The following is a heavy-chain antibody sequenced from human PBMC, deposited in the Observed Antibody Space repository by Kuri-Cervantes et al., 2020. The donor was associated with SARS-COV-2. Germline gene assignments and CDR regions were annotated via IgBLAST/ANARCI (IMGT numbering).Heavy chain of an antibody. Sequence: SETLSLTCTVSGGSISSSSYYWGWIRQPPGKGLEWIGSIYYSGSTYYNPSLKSRVSMSVDTSKNQFSLKMNSVTAADTAIYYCAKVGRNGFNLFDSWGQGSLVTVSS. J-gene: IGHJ5*01. D-gene: IGHD5-24*01. CDR2: IYYSGST. CDR1: GGSISSSSYY. CDR3: AKVGRNGFNLFDS. V-gene: IGHV4-39*07.